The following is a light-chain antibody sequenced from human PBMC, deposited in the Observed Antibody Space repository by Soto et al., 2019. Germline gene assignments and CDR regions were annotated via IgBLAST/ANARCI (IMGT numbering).Light chain of an antibody. J-gene: IGKJ5*01. CDR3: QLYGISPQ. CDR2: ASS. CDR1: QSISSN. V-gene: IGKV3-20*01. Sequence: EIVMTQSPATLSVSPGDRATLSFTASQSISSNLAWYQQKPGQAPRLLIYASSNRATGIPDRFSGSASGPDFTLTINRLEPEDFAVYYCQLYGISPQFGQGTRLEIK.